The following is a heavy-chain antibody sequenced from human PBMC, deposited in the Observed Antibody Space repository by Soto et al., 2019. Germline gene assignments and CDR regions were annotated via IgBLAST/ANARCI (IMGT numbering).Heavy chain of an antibody. D-gene: IGHD5-12*01. J-gene: IGHJ6*03. CDR3: ARGPYSGYDGGKESTLYYMDV. V-gene: IGHV4-39*01. CDR1: GGSISSSSYY. Sequence: QLQLQESGPGLVKPSETLSLTCTVSGGSISSSSYYWGWIRQPPGKGLEWIGSIYYSGSTYYNPSLKSRVTISVDTSKNQFSLKLSSVTAADTAVYYCARGPYSGYDGGKESTLYYMDVWGKGTTVTVSS. CDR2: IYYSGST.